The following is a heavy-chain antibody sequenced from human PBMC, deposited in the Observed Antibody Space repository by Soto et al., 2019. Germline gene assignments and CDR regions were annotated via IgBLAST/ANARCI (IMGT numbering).Heavy chain of an antibody. Sequence: QVQLVQSGAEVRKPGASVKVSCKTSGYTFTNYGINWVRQAPGQGLEWMGWINGYNGKTNYAHRVQDRFTLTTDTSTTTAYMELRSLRSDATAIYYCARGTDPTYSDHWGQGTLVTVSS. D-gene: IGHD1-1*01. CDR1: GYTFTNYG. V-gene: IGHV1-18*01. CDR2: INGYNGKT. J-gene: IGHJ4*02. CDR3: ARGTDPTYSDH.